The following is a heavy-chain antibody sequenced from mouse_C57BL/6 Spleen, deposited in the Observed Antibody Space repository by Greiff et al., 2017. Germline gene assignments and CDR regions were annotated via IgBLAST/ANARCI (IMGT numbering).Heavy chain of an antibody. Sequence: QVQLKQSGAELVKPGASVKISCKASGYAFSSYWMNWVKQRPGKGLEWIGQIYPGDGDTNYNGKFKGQATLTAEKSSSTAYLQLSSLTSEDSAVYVCARDGTTVSYAMDYWGQGTSVTVSS. CDR2: IYPGDGDT. CDR1: GYAFSSYW. D-gene: IGHD1-1*01. J-gene: IGHJ4*01. CDR3: ARDGTTVSYAMDY. V-gene: IGHV1-80*01.